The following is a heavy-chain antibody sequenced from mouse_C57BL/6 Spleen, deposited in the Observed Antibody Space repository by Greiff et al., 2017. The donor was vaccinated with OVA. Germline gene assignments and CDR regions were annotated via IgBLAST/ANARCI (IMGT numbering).Heavy chain of an antibody. CDR2: ISNGGGST. CDR3: ARQGPPYAMDY. J-gene: IGHJ4*01. CDR1: GFTFSDYY. V-gene: IGHV5-12*01. Sequence: EVQLVESGGGLVQPGGSLKLSCAASGFTFSDYYMYWVRQTPEKRLEWVAYISNGGGSTYYPDTVKGRFTISRDNAKNTLYLQMSRLKAENAAKYYCARQGPPYAMDYWGQGTSVTVSS.